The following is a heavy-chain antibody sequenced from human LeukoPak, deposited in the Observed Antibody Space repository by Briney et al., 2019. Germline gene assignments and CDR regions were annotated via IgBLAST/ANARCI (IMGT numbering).Heavy chain of an antibody. CDR1: GGSISSYY. CDR2: IYNSGTT. Sequence: SKTLSLTCTVSGGSISSYYWSWVRQPPGKGLEWIGYIYNSGTTTYNPSLKSRVTISVDTSKNQFSLKLSSVTAADTAVYYCARGTKRGQNYYYYYYMDVWGKGTTVTVSS. D-gene: IGHD1-1*01. CDR3: ARGTKRGQNYYYYYYMDV. V-gene: IGHV4-59*01. J-gene: IGHJ6*03.